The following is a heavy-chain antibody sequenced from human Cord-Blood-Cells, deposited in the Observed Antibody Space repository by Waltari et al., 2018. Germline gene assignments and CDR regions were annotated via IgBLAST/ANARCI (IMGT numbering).Heavy chain of an antibody. V-gene: IGHV1-24*01. Sequence: QVQLVQSGAEVKKPGASVKVSCKVSGYTCTESSLHWVRQAPGKGLEWMGGFDPEDCETIYEQQFQGRVTMTEDTSTDTAYMELSSLRSEDTAVYYCATQWRVGATTDYWGQGTLVTVSS. J-gene: IGHJ4*02. D-gene: IGHD1-26*01. CDR1: GYTCTESS. CDR3: ATQWRVGATTDY. CDR2: FDPEDCET.